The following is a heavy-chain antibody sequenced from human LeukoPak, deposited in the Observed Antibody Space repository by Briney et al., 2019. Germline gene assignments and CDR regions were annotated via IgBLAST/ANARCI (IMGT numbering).Heavy chain of an antibody. V-gene: IGHV3-74*01. D-gene: IGHD1-26*01. CDR2: INSDGTST. CDR1: GFTFSSNW. Sequence: GGSLRLSCAASGFTFSSNWMHWVRQAPGKGLVWVSRINSDGTSTSYADSVKGRFTISRDNAKNTLYLQMNSLRAEDTAVYYCARGSYRGVFDYWGQGTLVTVSS. CDR3: ARGSYRGVFDY. J-gene: IGHJ4*02.